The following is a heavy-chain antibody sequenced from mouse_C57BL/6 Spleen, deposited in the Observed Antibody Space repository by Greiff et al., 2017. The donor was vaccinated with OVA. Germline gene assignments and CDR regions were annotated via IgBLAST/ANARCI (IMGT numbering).Heavy chain of an antibody. V-gene: IGHV1-69*01. CDR2: IDPSDSYT. D-gene: IGHD2-5*01. Sequence: QVQLQQPGAELVMPGASVKLSCKASGYTFTSYWMHWVKQRPGQGLEWIGEIDPSDSYTNYNQKFKGKSTLTVDKSSSTAYMQLSSLTSEDSAVYYYARSGYSNYYFDYWGQGTTLTVSS. CDR3: ARSGYSNYYFDY. J-gene: IGHJ2*01. CDR1: GYTFTSYW.